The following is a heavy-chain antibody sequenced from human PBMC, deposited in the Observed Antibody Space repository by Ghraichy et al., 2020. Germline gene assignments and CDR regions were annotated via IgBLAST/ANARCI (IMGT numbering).Heavy chain of an antibody. V-gene: IGHV1-2*02. Sequence: ASVKVSCKASGYTFTGYYMHWVRQAPGQGLELMGWINPNSGGTNYAQKFQGRVTMTRDTSISTAYMELSRLRSDDTAVYYCARGLGGSHAFDIWGQGTMVTVSS. D-gene: IGHD2-15*01. CDR3: ARGLGGSHAFDI. CDR2: INPNSGGT. CDR1: GYTFTGYY. J-gene: IGHJ3*02.